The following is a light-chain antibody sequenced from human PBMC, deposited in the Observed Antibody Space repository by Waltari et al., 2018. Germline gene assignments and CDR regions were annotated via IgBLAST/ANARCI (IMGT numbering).Light chain of an antibody. CDR2: SND. V-gene: IGLV1-44*01. Sequence: QYVLTQPPSASGTPGKRVNISCYGRGSNIRRNNVNGYQQLPGTAPKLLIYSNDQRPLGVPDRFSGSKSGTSASLAIIGLQSEDEADYYCATWDDSLNGRVFGGGTKLTVL. CDR3: ATWDDSLNGRV. CDR1: GSNIRRNN. J-gene: IGLJ2*01.